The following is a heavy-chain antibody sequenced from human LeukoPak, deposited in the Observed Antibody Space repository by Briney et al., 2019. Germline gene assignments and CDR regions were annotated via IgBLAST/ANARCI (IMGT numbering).Heavy chain of an antibody. Sequence: SETLSLTCAVYGGSFSDYYWTWIRQPPGKGLEWIGEINHSGSTNYNPSLKSRVIMSVDTSKNQFSLNLSSVTAADTAVYYCAKSSGWFDAGLAFDIWGQGTVVTVSS. CDR2: INHSGST. CDR3: AKSSGWFDAGLAFDI. V-gene: IGHV4-34*01. CDR1: GGSFSDYY. J-gene: IGHJ3*02. D-gene: IGHD6-19*01.